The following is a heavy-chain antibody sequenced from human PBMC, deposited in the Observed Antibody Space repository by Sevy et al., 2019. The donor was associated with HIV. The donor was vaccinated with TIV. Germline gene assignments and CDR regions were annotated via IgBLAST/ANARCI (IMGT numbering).Heavy chain of an antibody. J-gene: IGHJ6*02. CDR1: GFTFNTYN. V-gene: IGHV3-48*02. CDR3: ASSDATSMFGYYYFAMDF. D-gene: IGHD3-3*01. CDR2: ISYTSTTI. Sequence: GGSLRLSCAVSGFTFNTYNMNWVRQAPGKGLEWVSYISYTSTTIYYADPVRGRFTISRDNAKNTLYLQMNSLRDEDTAVYYCASSDATSMFGYYYFAMDFWGQGTSVTVSS.